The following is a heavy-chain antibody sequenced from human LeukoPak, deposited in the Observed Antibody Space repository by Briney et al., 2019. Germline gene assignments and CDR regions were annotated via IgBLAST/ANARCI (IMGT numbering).Heavy chain of an antibody. J-gene: IGHJ4*02. CDR1: GFTFSDYY. D-gene: IGHD3-3*01. Sequence: GGSLRLSCAASGFTFSDYYMSWIRQAPGKGLEWVSYISSSGSTIYYADSAKGRFTISRDNAKNSLYLQMNSLRAEDTAVYYCARERRRRITIFGVALLDYWGQGTLVTVSS. CDR3: ARERRRRITIFGVALLDY. CDR2: ISSSGSTI. V-gene: IGHV3-11*04.